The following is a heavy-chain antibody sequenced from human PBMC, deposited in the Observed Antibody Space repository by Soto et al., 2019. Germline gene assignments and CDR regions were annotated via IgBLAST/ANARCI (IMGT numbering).Heavy chain of an antibody. J-gene: IGHJ5*02. CDR1: GYTFTSYY. Sequence: GASVKVSCKASGYTFTSYYMHWVRQAPGQGLEWMGIINPSGGSTSYAQKFQGRVTMTRDTSTSTVYMELSSLRSEDTAVYYCARDSPGRAVAGTPGTLFDPWGQGTLVTVYS. D-gene: IGHD6-19*01. CDR2: INPSGGST. CDR3: ARDSPGRAVAGTPGTLFDP. V-gene: IGHV1-46*03.